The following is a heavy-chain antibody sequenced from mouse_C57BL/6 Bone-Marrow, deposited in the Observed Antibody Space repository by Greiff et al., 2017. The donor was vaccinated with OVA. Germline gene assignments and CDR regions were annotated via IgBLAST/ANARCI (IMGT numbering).Heavy chain of an antibody. CDR3: VRDLTGYYYAMDY. D-gene: IGHD4-1*01. Sequence: EVHLVESGGGLVQPKGSLTLSCAASGFSFNTYAMNWVRQAPGQGLEWVARIRSKSNNYATYYADSVKDRFTISRDDSESMLYLRMNNLNTEDTAMYYCVRDLTGYYYAMDYWGQGTSVTVSS. CDR1: GFSFNTYA. V-gene: IGHV10-1*01. CDR2: IRSKSNNYAT. J-gene: IGHJ4*01.